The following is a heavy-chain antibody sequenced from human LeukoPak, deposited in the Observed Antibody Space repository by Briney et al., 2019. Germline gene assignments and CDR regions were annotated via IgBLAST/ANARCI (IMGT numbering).Heavy chain of an antibody. D-gene: IGHD2-2*01. CDR2: ISGSGGST. Sequence: PGGSLRLSCAASGFTFSSYAMSWVRQAPGKGLEWVSAISGSGGSTYYADSVKGRFTISRDNSKNTLYLQMNSLRAEDTAVYYCAKSADEPEDIVVVPALYYFDYWGQGTLVTVSS. V-gene: IGHV3-23*01. J-gene: IGHJ4*02. CDR1: GFTFSSYA. CDR3: AKSADEPEDIVVVPALYYFDY.